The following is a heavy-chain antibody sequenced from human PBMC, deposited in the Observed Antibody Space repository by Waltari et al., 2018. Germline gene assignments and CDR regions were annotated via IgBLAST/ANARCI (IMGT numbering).Heavy chain of an antibody. Sequence: QVQLHQWGAGRLKPSETLSLTCAVSGESFLGYFWSWVRQSPGKGLEWVGSIHYSGSTNYNPTLESRLSLSVDTTKKQFSLKLTSVTAADAALYFCARYGEVPASYFFDHWGQGTLVTVSS. CDR2: IHYSGST. D-gene: IGHD2-21*01. V-gene: IGHV4-34*01. CDR1: GESFLGYF. J-gene: IGHJ4*01. CDR3: ARYGEVPASYFFDH.